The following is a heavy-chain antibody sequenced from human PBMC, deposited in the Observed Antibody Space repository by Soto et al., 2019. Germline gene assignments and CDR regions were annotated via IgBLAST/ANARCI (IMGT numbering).Heavy chain of an antibody. CDR3: ARGGDGCSGGSCYAFAFDI. CDR2: INAGNGNT. J-gene: IGHJ3*02. D-gene: IGHD2-15*01. V-gene: IGHV1-3*01. CDR1: GYTFTSYA. Sequence: QVQLVQSGAEVKKPGASVKVSCKASGYTFTSYAMHWVRQAPGQRLEWMGWINAGNGNTKYSQKFQGRVTITRDTSASTDYMELSSLRAEDTAVYYCARGGDGCSGGSCYAFAFDIWGQGTMVTVSS.